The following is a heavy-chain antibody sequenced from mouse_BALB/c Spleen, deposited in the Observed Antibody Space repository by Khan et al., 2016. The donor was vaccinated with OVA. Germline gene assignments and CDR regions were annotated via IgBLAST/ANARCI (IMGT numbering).Heavy chain of an antibody. D-gene: IGHD1-1*01. CDR1: GYTFINYW. V-gene: IGHV1-7*01. Sequence: QVQLKESGAELAKPGASVKMSCKASGYTFINYWILWVKQRPGQGLEWIGYINPSTGYTEYNQNFKDKATLTADKSSSTAYMQLSSLTSADSAVYYGERRGLRWDLDYWGQGTTLTVSS. CDR2: INPSTGYT. CDR3: ERRGLRWDLDY. J-gene: IGHJ2*01.